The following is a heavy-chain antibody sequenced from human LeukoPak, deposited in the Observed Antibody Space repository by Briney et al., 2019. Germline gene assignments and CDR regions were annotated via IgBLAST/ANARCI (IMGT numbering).Heavy chain of an antibody. D-gene: IGHD5-12*01. CDR2: IYYSGST. CDR3: AREGGGYDPCRYNWFDP. J-gene: IGHJ5*02. CDR1: GGSISSYY. V-gene: IGHV4-59*01. Sequence: SETLSLTCTVSGGSISSYYWSWIRQPPGKGLEWIGYIYYSGSTNYNPSLKSRVTISVDTSKNQFSLKLSSVTAADTAVYYCAREGGGYDPCRYNWFDPWGQGTLVTVSS.